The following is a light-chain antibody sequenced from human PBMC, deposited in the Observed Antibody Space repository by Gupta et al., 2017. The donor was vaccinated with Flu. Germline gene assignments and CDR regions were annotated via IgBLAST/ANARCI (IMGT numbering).Light chain of an antibody. V-gene: IGKV1-5*03. Sequence: GDRVTITCRASQTISSWLAWYQQKPGKAPKLLIYKASSLESGVPSRFSGSGSGTEFTLTISSLQPDDFAIYYCQQYNSYPWTFGQGTKVEIK. J-gene: IGKJ1*01. CDR1: QTISSW. CDR3: QQYNSYPWT. CDR2: KAS.